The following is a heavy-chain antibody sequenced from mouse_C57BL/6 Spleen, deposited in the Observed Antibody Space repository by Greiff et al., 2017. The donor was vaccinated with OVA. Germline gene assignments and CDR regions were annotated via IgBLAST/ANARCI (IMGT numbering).Heavy chain of an antibody. CDR3: ARSPDGYYYFDY. J-gene: IGHJ2*01. Sequence: VQLQQSGAELVKPGASVKISCKASGYAFSSYWMNWVKQRPGKGLEWIGQIYPGDGDTNYNGKFTGKATLTADKSSSTAYMQLSSLTSADSAVYFCARSPDGYYYFDYWGQGTTLTVSS. D-gene: IGHD2-3*01. V-gene: IGHV1-80*01. CDR2: IYPGDGDT. CDR1: GYAFSSYW.